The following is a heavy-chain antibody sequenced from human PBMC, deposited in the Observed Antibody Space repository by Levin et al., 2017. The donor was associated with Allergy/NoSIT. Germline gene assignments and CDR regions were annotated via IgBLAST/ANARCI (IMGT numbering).Heavy chain of an antibody. J-gene: IGHJ3*02. CDR3: ARGSIAARGDAFDI. Sequence: GGSLRLSCAASGFTFSSYWMHWVRQAPGKGLVCVSRINSDGSSTSYADSVKGRFTISRDNAKNTLYLQMNSLRAEDTAIYYCARGSIAARGDAFDIWGQGTMVTVSS. CDR2: INSDGSST. D-gene: IGHD6-6*01. V-gene: IGHV3-74*01. CDR1: GFTFSSYW.